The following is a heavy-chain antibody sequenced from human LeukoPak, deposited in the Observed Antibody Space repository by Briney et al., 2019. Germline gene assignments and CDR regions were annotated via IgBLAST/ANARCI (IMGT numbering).Heavy chain of an antibody. J-gene: IGHJ3*02. CDR3: ASAGPDGGAFDI. CDR2: ISYDGSNK. Sequence: GGSLRLSCAASGFTFSDYYMSWIRQAPGKGLEWVAVISYDGSNKYYADSVKGRFTISRDNSKNTLYLQMNSLRAEDTAVYYCASAGPDGGAFDIWGQGTMVTVSS. D-gene: IGHD2-15*01. CDR1: GFTFSDYY. V-gene: IGHV3-30-3*01.